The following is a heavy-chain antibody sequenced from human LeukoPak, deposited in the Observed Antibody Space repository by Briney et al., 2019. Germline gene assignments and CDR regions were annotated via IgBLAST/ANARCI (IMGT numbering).Heavy chain of an antibody. CDR3: ARELKRWLQLRPPYHFDY. CDR2: ISWNSGSI. J-gene: IGHJ4*02. CDR1: GFTFDDYA. Sequence: GGSLRLSCAASGFTFDDYAMHWVRQAPGKGLEWVSGISWNSGSIGYADSVKGRFTISRDNAKNSLYLQMNSLRAEDTAVYYCARELKRWLQLRPPYHFDYWGQGTLVTVSS. V-gene: IGHV3-9*01. D-gene: IGHD5-24*01.